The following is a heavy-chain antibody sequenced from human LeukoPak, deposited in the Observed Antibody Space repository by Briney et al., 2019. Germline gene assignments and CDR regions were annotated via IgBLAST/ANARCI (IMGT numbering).Heavy chain of an antibody. CDR2: ISSSSSYI. CDR1: GFTFSSYG. D-gene: IGHD6-13*01. CDR3: GTAAGWAFDY. V-gene: IGHV3-21*01. Sequence: GGSLRLSCAASGFTFSSYGMNWVCQAPGKGLEWVSSISSSSSYIYYADSVKGRFTISRDNAKNSLYLQMNSLRAEDTAVYYCGTAAGWAFDYWGQGTLVTVSS. J-gene: IGHJ4*02.